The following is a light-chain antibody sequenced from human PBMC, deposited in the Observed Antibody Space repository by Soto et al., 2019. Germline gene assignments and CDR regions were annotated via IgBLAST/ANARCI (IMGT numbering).Light chain of an antibody. V-gene: IGLV1-47*01. CDR3: AAWDDTVRSYV. CDR1: ISNIGTNY. J-gene: IGLJ1*01. Sequence: QSVLTQPPSVSGNPGQRVTISCSGGISNIGTNYVHWFQQLPGTAPKVLSNRDNQRPLGVPDRFSGSKSGTSASLAISGLRSEDEAEYYCAAWDDTVRSYVFGTGTKVTVL. CDR2: RDN.